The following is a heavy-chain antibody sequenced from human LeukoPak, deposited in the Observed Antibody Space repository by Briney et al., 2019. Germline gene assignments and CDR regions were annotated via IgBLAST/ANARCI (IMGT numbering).Heavy chain of an antibody. V-gene: IGHV1-18*01. D-gene: IGHD3-22*01. CDR1: GYTFINYG. Sequence: ASVKVSCKASGYTFINYGIGWVRQAPGQGLEWMGWISAYNGNTNYAQKLQGRVTMTTDTSTTTAYMELRSLRPDDTAVYYCARDSPYYYDSSGYYYPFDSWGQGTLVTVSS. CDR3: ARDSPYYYDSSGYYYPFDS. J-gene: IGHJ4*02. CDR2: ISAYNGNT.